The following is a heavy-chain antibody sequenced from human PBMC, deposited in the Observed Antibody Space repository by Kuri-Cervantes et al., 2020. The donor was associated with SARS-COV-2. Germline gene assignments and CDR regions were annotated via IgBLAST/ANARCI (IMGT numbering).Heavy chain of an antibody. Sequence: GESLKISCAASGFTFSSYAMSWVRQAPGKGLEWVSAISGSGGSTYYANSVRDRFIISRDNSRNMLYLQMDSLRVDDTAIYYCATVDHWNSKGGFEYWGQGALVTVSS. CDR2: ISGSGGST. V-gene: IGHV3-23*01. D-gene: IGHD1-7*01. CDR3: ATVDHWNSKGGFEY. J-gene: IGHJ4*02. CDR1: GFTFSSYA.